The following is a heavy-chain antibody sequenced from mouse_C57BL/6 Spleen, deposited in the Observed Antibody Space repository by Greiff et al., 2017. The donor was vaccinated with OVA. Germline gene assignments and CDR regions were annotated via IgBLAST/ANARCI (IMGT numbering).Heavy chain of an antibody. D-gene: IGHD2-5*01. J-gene: IGHJ4*01. V-gene: IGHV5-17*01. Sequence: EVKLMESGGGLVKPGGSLKLSCAASGFPFSDYGMHWVRQSPEKGLEWVAYISSGSSTIYYADTVKGRFTISRDNAKNTLFLQMTSLRSEDTAMYYCATPYYRNPYAMDDWGQGTSVTVST. CDR1: GFPFSDYG. CDR3: ATPYYRNPYAMDD. CDR2: ISSGSSTI.